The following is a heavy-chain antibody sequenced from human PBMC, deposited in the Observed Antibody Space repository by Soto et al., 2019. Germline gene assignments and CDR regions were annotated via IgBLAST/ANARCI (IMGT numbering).Heavy chain of an antibody. CDR1: GFTFDDYA. D-gene: IGHD3-16*01. V-gene: IGHV3-9*01. J-gene: IGHJ4*02. CDR2: ISWNSGSI. Sequence: DVQLVESGGGLVQPGRSLRLSCAASGFTFDDYAMHWVRQAPGKGLEWVSGISWNSGSIGYADSVKGRFTISRDNAKNSLYLQMNSLRAEDTALYYCAKDIPGGFDYWGQGTLVTVSS. CDR3: AKDIPGGFDY.